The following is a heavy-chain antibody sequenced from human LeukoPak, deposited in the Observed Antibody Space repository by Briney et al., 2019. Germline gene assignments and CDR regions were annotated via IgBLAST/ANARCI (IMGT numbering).Heavy chain of an antibody. CDR3: AKAVYASSGSFDF. CDR1: GFSVSTYA. V-gene: IGHV3-23*01. Sequence: GGSLRLSCAASGFSVSTYAMTWVRRAPGKGLEWVSGISGRGGSPYYADSVKGRFTISRDTSKNTLYLQMNSLRAEDTDVYYCAKAVYASSGSFDFWGQGTLVTVSS. CDR2: ISGRGGSP. J-gene: IGHJ4*02. D-gene: IGHD3-22*01.